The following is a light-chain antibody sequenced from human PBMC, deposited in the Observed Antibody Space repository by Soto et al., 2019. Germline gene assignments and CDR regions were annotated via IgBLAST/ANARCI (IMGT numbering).Light chain of an antibody. Sequence: DIVMTQSPLSLPVTPGEPASISCRSSQSLLHSNGYNCVDWYLQKPGQSPQLLIHLGSNRASGFPDRFSGSGSGTEFTLKINRVEAEDVGLYFCMQALQTPLTFGGGTKVEIK. J-gene: IGKJ4*01. CDR3: MQALQTPLT. CDR1: QSLLHSNGYNC. V-gene: IGKV2-28*01. CDR2: LGS.